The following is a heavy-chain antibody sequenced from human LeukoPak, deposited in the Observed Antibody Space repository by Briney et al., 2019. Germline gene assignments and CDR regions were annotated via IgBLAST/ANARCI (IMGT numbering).Heavy chain of an antibody. CDR1: GVTFSGYS. J-gene: IGHJ4*02. D-gene: IGHD6-19*01. Sequence: GGSLRLSCAASGVTFSGYSMSWVRQAPGKGLEWVSSISSSSSYIYYADSVKGRFTISRDNAKNSLYLQMSSLRAEDTAVYYCARESGVGERWLVPSYFDYWGQGTLVTVSS. CDR3: ARESGVGERWLVPSYFDY. CDR2: ISSSSSYI. V-gene: IGHV3-21*01.